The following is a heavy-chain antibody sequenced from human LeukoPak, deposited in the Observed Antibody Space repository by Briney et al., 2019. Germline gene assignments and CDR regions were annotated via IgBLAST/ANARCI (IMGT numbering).Heavy chain of an antibody. J-gene: IGHJ4*02. Sequence: NPSETLSLTCAVSGGSISSSNWWSWVRQPPGKGLEWIGEIYHSGSTNYNPSLKSRVTISVDKSKNQFSLKLSSVTAADTAVYYCARKIWGSYRYFDYWGQGTLVTVSS. CDR3: ARKIWGSYRYFDY. V-gene: IGHV4-4*02. CDR2: IYHSGST. D-gene: IGHD3-16*02. CDR1: GGSISSSNW.